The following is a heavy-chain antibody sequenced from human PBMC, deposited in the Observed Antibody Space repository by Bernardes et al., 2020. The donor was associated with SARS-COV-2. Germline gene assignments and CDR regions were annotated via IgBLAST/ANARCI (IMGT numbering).Heavy chain of an antibody. CDR3: ARRYDGYDYFDY. J-gene: IGHJ4*02. CDR2: TYYRSKWYS. D-gene: IGHD5-12*01. CDR1: VDSVSSNRAA. Sequence: QPLSLTCAIAVDSVSSNRAAWYCIRQSPSRGLEWLGRTYYRSKWYSDSPVSVKSRVSITPDTSKNQFSLQLSSVTPEDTAVYYCARRYDGYDYFDYWGQGALVTVSS. V-gene: IGHV6-1*01.